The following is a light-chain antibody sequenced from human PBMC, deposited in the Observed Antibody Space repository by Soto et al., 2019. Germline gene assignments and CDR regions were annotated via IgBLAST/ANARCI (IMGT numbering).Light chain of an antibody. CDR3: QQYGSSPRR. CDR2: GAS. Sequence: EIVLTQSPGTLSLSPVEIATLSCMSSQSVSSSYLAWYQQKPGQAPRLLIYGASSRATGIPDRFSGSGSGTDFTLTISRLEPEDFAVYYCQQYGSSPRRFGQGTKVDIK. CDR1: QSVSSSY. J-gene: IGKJ1*01. V-gene: IGKV3-20*01.